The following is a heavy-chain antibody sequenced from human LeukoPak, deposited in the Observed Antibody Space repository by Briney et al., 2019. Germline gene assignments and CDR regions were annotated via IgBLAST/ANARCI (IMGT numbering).Heavy chain of an antibody. CDR3: ATADCSSTSCYNFDY. D-gene: IGHD2-2*01. CDR1: GYTLTELS. Sequence: ASVKVSCKVSGYTLTELSMHWVRRAPGKGLEWMGGFDPEDGETIYAQKFQGRVTMTEDTSTDTAYMELSSLRSEDTAVYYCATADCSSTSCYNFDYWGQGTLVTVSS. J-gene: IGHJ4*02. V-gene: IGHV1-24*01. CDR2: FDPEDGET.